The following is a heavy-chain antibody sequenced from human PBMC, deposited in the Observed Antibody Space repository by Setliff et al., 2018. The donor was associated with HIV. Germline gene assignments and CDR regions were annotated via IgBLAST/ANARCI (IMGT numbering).Heavy chain of an antibody. Sequence: ASVKVSCKASGYTFTNYDISWVRQAPGQGLEWMGWISTYNGNTNYAQKLQGRVTMTTDTSTSTAYMELRSLRPDDTAVYYCARDRRAVAGTPPDAFDIWGQGTMVTVSS. CDR3: ARDRRAVAGTPPDAFDI. D-gene: IGHD6-19*01. J-gene: IGHJ3*02. CDR2: ISTYNGNT. CDR1: GYTFTNYD. V-gene: IGHV1-18*01.